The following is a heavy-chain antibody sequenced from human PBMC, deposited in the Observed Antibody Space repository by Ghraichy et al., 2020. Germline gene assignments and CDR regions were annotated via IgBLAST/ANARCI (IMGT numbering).Heavy chain of an antibody. Sequence: GGSLRLSCAASGFTFSSFEMNWVRQAPGKGLEWIAYISSGGNTMYYADSLKGRFTISRDNAKNSLYLQMNSLGAEDTAIYYCARAIKSDSSVYFYLDYWGQGTLVTVSS. CDR2: ISSGGNTM. CDR3: ARAIKSDSSVYFYLDY. J-gene: IGHJ4*02. CDR1: GFTFSSFE. V-gene: IGHV3-48*03. D-gene: IGHD3-22*01.